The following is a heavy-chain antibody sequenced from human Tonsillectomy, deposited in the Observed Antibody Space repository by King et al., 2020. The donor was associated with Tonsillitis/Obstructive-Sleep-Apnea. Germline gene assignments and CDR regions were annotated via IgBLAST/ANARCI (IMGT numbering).Heavy chain of an antibody. D-gene: IGHD1-1*01. CDR1: GYSFTNYW. CDR3: ARSTGFPWWFDP. J-gene: IGHJ5*02. CDR2: IHPGYSDT. V-gene: IGHV5-51*01. Sequence: QLVQSGAEVKKPGESLKISCKGSGYSFTNYWIGWGRQMPGKGLECMGIIHPGYSDTRYSPSFQGQVDISVDKSIRTAYLQWSSLKASDTAIYYCARSTGFPWWFDPWGQGTLVTVSS.